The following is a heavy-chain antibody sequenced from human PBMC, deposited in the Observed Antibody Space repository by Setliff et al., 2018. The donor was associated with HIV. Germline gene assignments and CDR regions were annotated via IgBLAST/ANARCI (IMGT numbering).Heavy chain of an antibody. CDR1: GFTFSGYG. CDR3: TTDPAVD. CDR2: TRSVSDGGRT. Sequence: PGGSLRLSCAASGFTFSGYGMHWVRQAPGKGLEWVGRTRSVSDGGRTDYAAPVKGRFTISRDDSKNMLYLQMNSLKIEDTAVYYCTTDPAVDWGQGTPVTVSS. J-gene: IGHJ1*01. D-gene: IGHD2-2*01. V-gene: IGHV3-15*01.